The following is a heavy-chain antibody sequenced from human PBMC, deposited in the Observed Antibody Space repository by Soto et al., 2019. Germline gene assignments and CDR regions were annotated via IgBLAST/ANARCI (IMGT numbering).Heavy chain of an antibody. CDR2: IYYSGST. V-gene: IGHV4-59*08. CDR1: GGSISSYY. J-gene: IGHJ4*02. Sequence: SETLSLTCTVSGGSISSYYWSWIRQPPGKGLEWIGYIYYSGSTNYNPSLKSRVTISVYTSKNQFSLKLSSVTAADTAVYYCARRHGSCLDYWGQGTLVTVSS. CDR3: ARRHGSCLDY.